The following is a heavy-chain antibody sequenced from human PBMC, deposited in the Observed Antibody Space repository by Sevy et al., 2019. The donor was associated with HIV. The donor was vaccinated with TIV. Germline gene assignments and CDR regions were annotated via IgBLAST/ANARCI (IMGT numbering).Heavy chain of an antibody. V-gene: IGHV3-74*01. CDR2: INSDGSTK. J-gene: IGHJ5*02. Sequence: GGSLRLSCAASGFSFSRYFMHWVRQAPGEGLVWVSRINSDGSTKNYADSVEGRFIVSRDKDKKTLNLELHSLRVKDTATYYCARDTLGYGGNPNLDLDLWGQGTLVTVSS. CDR3: ARDTLGYGGNPNLDLDL. CDR1: GFSFSRYF. D-gene: IGHD4-17*01.